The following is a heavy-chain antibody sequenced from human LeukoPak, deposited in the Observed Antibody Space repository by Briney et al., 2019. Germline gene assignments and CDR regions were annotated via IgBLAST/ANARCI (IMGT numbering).Heavy chain of an antibody. CDR3: AREADYYGSGLGVVDY. J-gene: IGHJ4*02. V-gene: IGHV1-69*13. Sequence: SVKVSCKASGGTFSSYAISWVRQAPGQGLEWMGGIIPIFGTANYAQKFQGRVTITADESTSTAYMELSSLRSEDTAVYYCAREADYYGSGLGVVDYWGQGTLVTVSS. D-gene: IGHD3-10*01. CDR1: GGTFSSYA. CDR2: IIPIFGTA.